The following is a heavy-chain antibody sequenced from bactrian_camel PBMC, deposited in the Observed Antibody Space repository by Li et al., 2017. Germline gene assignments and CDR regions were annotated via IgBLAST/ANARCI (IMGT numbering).Heavy chain of an antibody. CDR1: GRSGSRFC. CDR3: AARSAWLCQTFREADYNS. J-gene: IGHJ4*01. Sequence: VQLVESGGGSVQAGGSLRLACALSGRSGSRFCMGWYRQAPGKEREGVAAIDSDGSTSYADSVKGRFAISLAKDRNTLYLQMNDLQPDDAGMYYCAARSAWLCQTFREADYNSWGQGTQVTVS. V-gene: IGHV3S53*01. D-gene: IGHD1*01. CDR2: IDSDGST.